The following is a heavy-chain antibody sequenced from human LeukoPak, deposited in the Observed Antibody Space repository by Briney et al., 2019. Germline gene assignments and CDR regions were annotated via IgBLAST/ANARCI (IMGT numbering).Heavy chain of an antibody. V-gene: IGHV3-23*01. CDR3: AKYRAPSGTLDY. D-gene: IGHD3-16*02. J-gene: IGHJ4*02. CDR1: GFTFSSYA. Sequence: GGSLRLSCAASGFTFSSYAVSWVRQAPGKGLEWVSTFSGSGGTTYYADSVKGRFTISRDNSKNTLYLQMNNLRAEDTALYYCAKYRAPSGTLDYWGQGTLVTVSS. CDR2: FSGSGGTT.